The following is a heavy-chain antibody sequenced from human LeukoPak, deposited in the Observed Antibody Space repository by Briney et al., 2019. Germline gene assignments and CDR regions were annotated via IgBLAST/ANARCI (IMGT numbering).Heavy chain of an antibody. CDR3: AREYPFDFWSGYYTGEAFDI. CDR2: INPSGGST. D-gene: IGHD3-3*01. V-gene: IGHV1-46*01. CDR1: GYTFTGYY. Sequence: GASVKVSCKASGYTFTGYYMHWVRQAPGQGLEWMGIINPSGGSTSYAQKFQGRVTMTRDTSTSTVYMELSSLRSEDTAVYYCAREYPFDFWSGYYTGEAFDIWGQGTMVTVSS. J-gene: IGHJ3*02.